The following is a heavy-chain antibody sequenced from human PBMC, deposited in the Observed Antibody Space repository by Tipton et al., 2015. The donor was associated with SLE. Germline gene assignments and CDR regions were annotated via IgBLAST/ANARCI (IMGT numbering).Heavy chain of an antibody. CDR3: ARGGGFDAFDI. J-gene: IGHJ3*02. D-gene: IGHD2-15*01. Sequence: TLSLTCTVSGGSISRYYWSWIRQPPGKGLEWIGYIFYSGSTHYNPSLKSRVTISLDTSNNHFSLKLSSVTAADTAVYYCARGGGFDAFDIWGQGTMVTVSS. CDR2: IFYSGST. V-gene: IGHV4-59*12. CDR1: GGSISRYY.